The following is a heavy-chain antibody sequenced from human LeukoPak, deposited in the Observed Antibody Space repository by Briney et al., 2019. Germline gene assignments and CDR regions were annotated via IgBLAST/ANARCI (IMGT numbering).Heavy chain of an antibody. CDR1: ELTFSGYW. J-gene: IGHJ4*02. CDR2: IRQDGGQT. Sequence: PGGSLRLSCAASELTFSGYWMKWVRQAPGKGLQWVGNIRQDGGQTHYLDSVKGRFTISRDNAKRSLYLQMNSLRPEDTAVYYCARDGHSSGSFDYWGQGTLVTVSS. V-gene: IGHV3-7*01. D-gene: IGHD3-10*01. CDR3: ARDGHSSGSFDY.